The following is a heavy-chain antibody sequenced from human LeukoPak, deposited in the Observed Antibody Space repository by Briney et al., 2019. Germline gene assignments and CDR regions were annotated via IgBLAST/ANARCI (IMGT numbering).Heavy chain of an antibody. CDR3: ARDSYDILTGYYNYYYYYMDV. V-gene: IGHV1-69*05. J-gene: IGHJ6*03. CDR1: GGTFSSYA. CDR2: IIPIFGTA. Sequence: SVKVSCKASGGTFSSYAISWVRQAPGQGLEWMGGIIPIFGTANYAQKFQGRVTITTDESTSTAYMELSSLRSEDTAVYYCARDSYDILTGYYNYYYYYMDVWGKGTTVTVSS. D-gene: IGHD3-9*01.